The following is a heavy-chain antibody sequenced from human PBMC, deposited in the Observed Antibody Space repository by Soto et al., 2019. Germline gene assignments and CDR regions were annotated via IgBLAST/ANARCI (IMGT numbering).Heavy chain of an antibody. J-gene: IGHJ4*02. CDR3: ARDPGYPTSPIDY. CDR2: ISSSSSYI. CDR1: GFTFSIYS. V-gene: IGHV3-21*01. Sequence: PGGSLRLSCAASGFTFSIYSMNWVRQAPEKGLEWVSSISSSSSYIYYADSVKGRFTISRDNAKNSLYLQMNSLGAEDTAVYYCARDPGYPTSPIDYWGQGTLVTVSS. D-gene: IGHD2-2*01.